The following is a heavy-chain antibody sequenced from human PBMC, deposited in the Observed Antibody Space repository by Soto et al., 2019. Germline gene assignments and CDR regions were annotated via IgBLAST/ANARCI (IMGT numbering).Heavy chain of an antibody. Sequence: EVQLLESGGGLVQPGGSLRLSCAASGFTFSNYAMSWVRQAPGKGLEWVSGISGGGGSSYYPDSVKGRFTISRDNSKNTLYLQMNRLRAEATAVYYCAHNCGVDCHSVFFYWGQGTLVIVSS. V-gene: IGHV3-23*01. CDR3: AHNCGVDCHSVFFY. CDR1: GFTFSNYA. CDR2: ISGGGGSS. J-gene: IGHJ4*02. D-gene: IGHD2-21*02.